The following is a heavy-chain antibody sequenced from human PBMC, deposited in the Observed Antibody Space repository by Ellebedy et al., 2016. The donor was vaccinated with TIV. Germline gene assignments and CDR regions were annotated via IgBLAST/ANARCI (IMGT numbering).Heavy chain of an antibody. CDR2: FNPEDGET. CDR3: ARDIDSSGYYYGRYFDY. V-gene: IGHV1-24*01. Sequence: ASVKVSXXVSGYTLSEISMHWVRQAPGKGLEWMGGFNPEDGETTYAQKFQGRVTVTEDTSTDTAYMELSSLTSEDTAVYYCARDIDSSGYYYGRYFDYWGQGTLVTVSS. J-gene: IGHJ4*02. CDR1: GYTLSEIS. D-gene: IGHD3-22*01.